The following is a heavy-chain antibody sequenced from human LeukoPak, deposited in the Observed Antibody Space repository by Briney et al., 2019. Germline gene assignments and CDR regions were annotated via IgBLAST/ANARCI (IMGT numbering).Heavy chain of an antibody. CDR3: ARVLGGTTGTYNY. J-gene: IGHJ4*02. CDR2: ISAYNGNK. V-gene: IGHV1-18*01. Sequence: AAVTLSRKSSGYTFTIYGNSWVRQAHAQGHEWMGWISAYNGNKNYEQKLQVRVTMTTDTSTSTAYMELRSLRSDDTAVYYCARVLGGTTGTYNYWGQGTLVSVSS. CDR1: GYTFTIYG. D-gene: IGHD1-1*01.